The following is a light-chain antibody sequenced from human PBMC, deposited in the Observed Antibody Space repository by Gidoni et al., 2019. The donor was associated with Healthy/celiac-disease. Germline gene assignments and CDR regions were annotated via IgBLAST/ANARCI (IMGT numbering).Light chain of an antibody. CDR2: GAS. J-gene: IGKJ2*01. Sequence: EIVMTPSPATLSVSPGERATLSCRASQSVSSNLAWYQQKPGQAPRLLIYGASTRATGSPARCSGSGSGTEFTLTISSLQSEDLAVYYCQQYNNWPPHTFGQGTKLEIK. CDR1: QSVSSN. CDR3: QQYNNWPPHT. V-gene: IGKV3-15*01.